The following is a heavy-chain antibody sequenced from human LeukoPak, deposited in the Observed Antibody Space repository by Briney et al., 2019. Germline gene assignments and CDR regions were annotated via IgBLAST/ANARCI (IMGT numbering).Heavy chain of an antibody. CDR3: AKDRGFMVRGVIISCAFDI. V-gene: IGHV3-23*01. D-gene: IGHD3-10*01. J-gene: IGHJ3*02. Sequence: QTGGSLRVSCAASGFTFSSYAMSWGRQAPGKGLNSVSAISGGCGSTYYADSVKCRFTISRDNSKNTLYLKMNSLRAEDTAVYYCAKDRGFMVRGVIISCAFDIWGQGTMVTVSS. CDR2: ISGGCGST. CDR1: GFTFSSYA.